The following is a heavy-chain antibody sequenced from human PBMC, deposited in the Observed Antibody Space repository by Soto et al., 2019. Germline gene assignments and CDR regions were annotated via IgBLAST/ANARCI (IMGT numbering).Heavy chain of an antibody. CDR3: ASKRLYFYGLDV. CDR1: GFTFSSYA. CDR2: ISGSGGTT. J-gene: IGHJ6*02. Sequence: GGSLRLSCAASGFTFSSYAMSWVRQAPGKGLEWVSGISGSGGTTTYADSVKGRFTISRDNSKSTLYPQMNSLRGEDTAVYYCASKRLYFYGLDVWGQGTTVTVSS. V-gene: IGHV3-23*01.